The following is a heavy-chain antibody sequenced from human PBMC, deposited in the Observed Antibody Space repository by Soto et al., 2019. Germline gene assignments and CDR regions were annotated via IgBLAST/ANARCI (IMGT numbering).Heavy chain of an antibody. V-gene: IGHV3-23*01. CDR2: ISGSGGST. CDR3: VLWPPYYFDY. Sequence: GGSLRPSCAASGFTVSSNYMSWVRQAPGKGLEWVSAISGSGGSTYYADSVKGRFTISRDNSKNTLYLQMNSLRAEDTAVYYCVLWPPYYFDYWGQGTLVTVSS. CDR1: GFTVSSNY. D-gene: IGHD3-10*01. J-gene: IGHJ4*02.